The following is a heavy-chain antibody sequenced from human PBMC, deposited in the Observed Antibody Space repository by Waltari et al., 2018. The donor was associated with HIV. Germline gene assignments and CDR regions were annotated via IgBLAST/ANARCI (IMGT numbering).Heavy chain of an antibody. Sequence: QVQLVQSGAEVKKPGASVKVSCKASGYTFISYGISWVRQAPGQGLEWMGWIRPHNDNTNCPQTFQGRVTMTTDTSTSMVYMELRSLRSDDTAVYYCARDRVLEAYDFWSGYGMVVWGQGTTVTV. CDR2: IRPHNDNT. D-gene: IGHD3-3*01. CDR1: GYTFISYG. CDR3: ARDRVLEAYDFWSGYGMVV. V-gene: IGHV1-18*01. J-gene: IGHJ6*02.